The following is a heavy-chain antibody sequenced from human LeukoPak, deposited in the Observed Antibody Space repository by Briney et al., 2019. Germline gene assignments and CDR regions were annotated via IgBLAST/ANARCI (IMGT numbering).Heavy chain of an antibody. CDR1: GFTFSCYA. V-gene: IGHV3-23*01. D-gene: IGHD2-2*01. CDR3: AKSPYQLPTGAGSDN. J-gene: IGHJ4*02. Sequence: GGSLRLSCAASGFTFSCYAMSWFRQAPGKGLEWVSAVSGSGGSTYYADSVKGRFTISRDKSKSTLYLQMNSLRAEDTAVYYCAKSPYQLPTGAGSDNWGQGTLVTVSS. CDR2: VSGSGGST.